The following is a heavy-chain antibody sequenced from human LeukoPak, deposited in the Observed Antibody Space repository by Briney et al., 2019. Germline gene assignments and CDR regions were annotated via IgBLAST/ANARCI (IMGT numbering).Heavy chain of an antibody. V-gene: IGHV3-33*01. Sequence: GRSLRLSCAASGFTFSSYGFHWVRQAPGKGLEWVAVIWSDGSYKYYADSVKGRFTISRDDSKNTLYLQMNSLRAEDTAVYYCARDFSLQLFDYWGQGTLVTVFS. CDR2: IWSDGSYK. CDR1: GFTFSSYG. CDR3: ARDFSLQLFDY. D-gene: IGHD5-24*01. J-gene: IGHJ4*02.